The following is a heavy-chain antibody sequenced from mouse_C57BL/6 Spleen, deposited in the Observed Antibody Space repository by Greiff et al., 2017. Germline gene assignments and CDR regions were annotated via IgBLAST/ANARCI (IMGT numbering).Heavy chain of an antibody. CDR1: GYTFTEYT. CDR3: ARHEVSPLYDALAWFAY. J-gene: IGHJ3*01. D-gene: IGHD2-12*01. CDR2: FYPGSGSI. V-gene: IGHV1-62-2*01. Sequence: QVQLKESGAELVKPGASVKLSCKASGYTFTEYTIHWVKQRSGQGLEWIGWFYPGSGSIKYNEKFKDKATLTADKSSSTVYMELSRLTSEDSAVYFCARHEVSPLYDALAWFAYWGQGTLVTVSA.